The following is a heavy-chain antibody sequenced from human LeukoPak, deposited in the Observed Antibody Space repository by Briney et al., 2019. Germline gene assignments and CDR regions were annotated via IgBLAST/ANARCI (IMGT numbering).Heavy chain of an antibody. CDR3: ARHVPDSGSWSHYYGMDV. CDR2: IYPGDSDT. D-gene: IGHD6-13*01. J-gene: IGHJ6*02. V-gene: IGHV5-51*01. Sequence: GESLKISCKGSGYSFTSYWIGWVRQMPGKGLEWMGIIYPGDSDTRYSPSFQGQVTISADKSISTAYLQWSSLKASDTAMYYCARHVPDSGSWSHYYGMDVWGQGTTVTVSS. CDR1: GYSFTSYW.